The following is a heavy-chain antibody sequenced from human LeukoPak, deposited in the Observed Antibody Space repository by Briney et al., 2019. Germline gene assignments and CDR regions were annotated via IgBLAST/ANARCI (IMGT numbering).Heavy chain of an antibody. CDR1: GYSFTSYW. J-gene: IGHJ5*02. Sequence: GESLKISCKGSGYSFTSYWIGWVRQMPGKGLEWMGIIYPGDSDTRYSPSFQGQVTISADKSISTAYLQWSSLKASDTAMYYCARGADCSGGSCYPTTNWFDPWGQGTLVTVSS. D-gene: IGHD2-15*01. V-gene: IGHV5-51*01. CDR3: ARGADCSGGSCYPTTNWFDP. CDR2: IYPGDSDT.